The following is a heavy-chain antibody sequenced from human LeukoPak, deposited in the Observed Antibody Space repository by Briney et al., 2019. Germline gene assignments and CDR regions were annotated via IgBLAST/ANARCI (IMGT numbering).Heavy chain of an antibody. CDR2: IYSGGST. Sequence: GGSLRLSCAASGFTVSSNYMSWVRQAPGKGLEWVSVIYSGGSTYYADSVKGRFTISRDNSKNTLYLQMNSLRAEDTAVYYCARGLWFGEKDPYYYYMDVWGKGTTVTISS. D-gene: IGHD3-10*01. J-gene: IGHJ6*03. V-gene: IGHV3-66*01. CDR3: ARGLWFGEKDPYYYYMDV. CDR1: GFTVSSNY.